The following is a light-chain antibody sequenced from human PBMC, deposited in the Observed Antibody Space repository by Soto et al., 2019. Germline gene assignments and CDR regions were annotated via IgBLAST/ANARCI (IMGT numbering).Light chain of an antibody. Sequence: IVLTQSPGTLSLSPGERATLSCRASQSVSSSYLAWCQQKPGQAPRPLIYGASSRATGIPDRFSGSGSGTDFTLTISRLEPEDFAVYYCQQYGSSPWTFGQGTKVDI. V-gene: IGKV3-20*01. CDR2: GAS. CDR3: QQYGSSPWT. J-gene: IGKJ1*01. CDR1: QSVSSSY.